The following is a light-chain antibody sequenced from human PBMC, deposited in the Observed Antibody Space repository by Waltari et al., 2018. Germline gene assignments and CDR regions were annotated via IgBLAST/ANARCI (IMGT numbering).Light chain of an antibody. CDR2: EVS. V-gene: IGLV2-14*01. CDR1: SSDVGGYNH. Sequence: QSALTQPAPVSGSPEQSITNSCTGTSSDVGGYNHVPWYPQQSGKAPKLIISEVSNRPSGISNRFSGSKSGNTASLTISGLQAEDEADYYCCSYTSRDTRIFGSGTKVTVL. J-gene: IGLJ1*01. CDR3: CSYTSRDTRI.